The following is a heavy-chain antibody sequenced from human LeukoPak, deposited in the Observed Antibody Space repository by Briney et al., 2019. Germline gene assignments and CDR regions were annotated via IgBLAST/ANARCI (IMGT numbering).Heavy chain of an antibody. Sequence: ASVKVSCKASGYTFTSYYMHWVRQAPGQGLEWMGIINPSGGSTSYAQKFQGRVTMTRDMSTSTVYMELSSLRSEDTAVYYCARDRHVTTVYYYYYMDVWGKGTTVTISS. V-gene: IGHV1-46*01. CDR3: ARDRHVTTVYYYYYMDV. CDR1: GYTFTSYY. D-gene: IGHD4-11*01. J-gene: IGHJ6*03. CDR2: INPSGGST.